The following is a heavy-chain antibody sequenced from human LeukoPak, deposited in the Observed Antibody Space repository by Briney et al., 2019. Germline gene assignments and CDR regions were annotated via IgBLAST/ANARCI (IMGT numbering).Heavy chain of an antibody. V-gene: IGHV4-31*03. Sequence: PSQTLSLTCTVSGGSISSGGYYWSWICQHPGKGLEWIGYIYYSGSTYYNPSLKSRVTISVDTSKNQFSLKLSSVTAADTAVYYCAKLGGHPLHNYYVGVWGKGTTVAVSS. CDR2: IYYSGST. CDR1: GGSISSGGYY. J-gene: IGHJ6*03. CDR3: AKLGGHPLHNYYVGV. D-gene: IGHD3-16*01.